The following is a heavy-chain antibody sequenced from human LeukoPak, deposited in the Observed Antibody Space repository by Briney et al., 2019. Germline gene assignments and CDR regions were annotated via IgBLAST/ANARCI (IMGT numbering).Heavy chain of an antibody. CDR1: GITFNDYA. V-gene: IGHV3-72*01. CDR3: AQGDSYYDFLLSV. J-gene: IGHJ3*01. CDR2: TRNKANSYTT. D-gene: IGHD3-3*01. Sequence: GGSLRLSCATSGITFNDYAMHWVRHAPGKGLEWVGRTRNKANSYTTEYAASVKGRFTISRDDSKNSLYLQMNSLKTEDTAVYYCAQGDSYYDFLLSVWGQGTMVTVSS.